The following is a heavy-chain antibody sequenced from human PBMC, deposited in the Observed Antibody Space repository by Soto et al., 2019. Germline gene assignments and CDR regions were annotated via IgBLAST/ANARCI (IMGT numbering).Heavy chain of an antibody. D-gene: IGHD1-26*01. CDR2: ISGSGDNT. V-gene: IGHV3-23*01. Sequence: EVQLFESGGGLVQPGGSLRLSCAASGFTFSSYAMNWVRQAPGKGLEWVSGISGSGDNTYYADSVKGRFTISRDNSKNTLYVQMYSLRAEDMAVYYCAKGGGRGGSFITRVDYWGQGTLVTVSS. J-gene: IGHJ4*02. CDR3: AKGGGRGGSFITRVDY. CDR1: GFTFSSYA.